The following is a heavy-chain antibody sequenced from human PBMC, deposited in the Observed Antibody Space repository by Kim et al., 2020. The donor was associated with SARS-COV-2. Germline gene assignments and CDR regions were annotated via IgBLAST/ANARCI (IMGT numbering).Heavy chain of an antibody. CDR3: ARDGGYSGAFDI. D-gene: IGHD2-21*01. Sequence: SETLSLTCAVYGGSFSGYYWSWIRQPPGKGLEWIGEINHSGSTNYNPSLKSRVTISVDTSKNQFSLKLSSVTAADTAVYYCARDGGYSGAFDIWGQGTMVTVSS. CDR1: GGSFSGYY. J-gene: IGHJ3*02. V-gene: IGHV4-34*01. CDR2: INHSGST.